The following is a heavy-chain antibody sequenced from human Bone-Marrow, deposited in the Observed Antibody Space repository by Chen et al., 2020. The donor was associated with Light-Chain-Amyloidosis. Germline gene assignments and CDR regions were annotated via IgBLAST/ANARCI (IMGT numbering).Heavy chain of an antibody. CDR1: GFNFSSFG. CDR3: TRKGGYFDF. V-gene: IGHV3-23*04. D-gene: IGHD3-10*01. J-gene: IGHJ4*02. CDR2: VSGSTVST. Sequence: EVQLVASGGGLVQPGGSLGLSCATSGFNFSSFGMSWVRQAPGKGLEWVSTVSGSTVSTYYAGAVKGRFIISRDNSKSTLYLQMNSLRAGDTAVYFCTRKGGYFDFWGQGSLVTVSS.